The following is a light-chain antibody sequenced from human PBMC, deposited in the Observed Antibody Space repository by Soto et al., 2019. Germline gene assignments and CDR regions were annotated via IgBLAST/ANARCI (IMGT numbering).Light chain of an antibody. V-gene: IGLV1-44*01. CDR2: TNN. CDR1: SSNIGSYA. Sequence: QLVLTQPPSASATPGQRVTISCSGGSSNIGSYAVNWYQQRPGTAPKLLIYTNNQRPSGVPDRFSGSKSGTSASLAIAGLQSGDEADYYCAAWDDSLNGLVFGGRTKVTVL. J-gene: IGLJ2*01. CDR3: AAWDDSLNGLV.